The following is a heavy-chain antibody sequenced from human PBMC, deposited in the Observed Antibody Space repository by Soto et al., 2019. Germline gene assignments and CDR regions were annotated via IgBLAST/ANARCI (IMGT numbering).Heavy chain of an antibody. D-gene: IGHD3-9*01. CDR2: INHSGST. Sequence: QVQLQQWGAGLLKPSETLSLTCAVYGGSFSGYYWSWIRQPPGKGLEWIGEINHSGSTNYNPSLKSRVTISVATSKNQFSLKLSSVTAADTAVYYCARGGRGPLLRYFDWLLYGSYFDYWGQGTLVTVSS. CDR1: GGSFSGYY. CDR3: ARGGRGPLLRYFDWLLYGSYFDY. V-gene: IGHV4-34*01. J-gene: IGHJ4*02.